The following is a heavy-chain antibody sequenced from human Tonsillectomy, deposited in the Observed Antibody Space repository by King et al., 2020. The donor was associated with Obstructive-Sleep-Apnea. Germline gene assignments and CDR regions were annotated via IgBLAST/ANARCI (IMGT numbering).Heavy chain of an antibody. CDR2: INHSGST. Sequence: VQLQQWGTGLLQPSETLSLTCAVYGGSFSNYYWSCIRQPPGKGLEWIVEINHSGSTNFNPSLKSRVTISVDKFRNQFSLKLHSVTAADTAVYYCARVLGAAGPDFYFDYWGQGTLVTVSS. CDR3: ARVLGAAGPDFYFDY. V-gene: IGHV4-34*01. CDR1: GGSFSNYY. J-gene: IGHJ4*02. D-gene: IGHD1-26*01.